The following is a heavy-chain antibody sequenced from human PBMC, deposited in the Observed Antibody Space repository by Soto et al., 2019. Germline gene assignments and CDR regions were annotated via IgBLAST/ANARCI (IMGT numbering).Heavy chain of an antibody. CDR3: ARVAYDFWSGYYSYFDY. V-gene: IGHV1-2*04. D-gene: IGHD3-3*01. J-gene: IGHJ4*02. CDR1: GYTFTGHY. Sequence: GASVKVCCKASGYTFTGHYMHWVRQAPGQGLEWMGWTNPNSGGTNYAQKFQGWVTMTRDTSISTAYMELSRLRSDDTAVYYCARVAYDFWSGYYSYFDYWGQGTLVTVSS. CDR2: TNPNSGGT.